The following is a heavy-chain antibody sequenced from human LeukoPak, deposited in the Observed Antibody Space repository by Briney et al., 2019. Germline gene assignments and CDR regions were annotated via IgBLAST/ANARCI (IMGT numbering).Heavy chain of an antibody. D-gene: IGHD3-10*01. Sequence: ASETLSLTCAVYGGSFSGYYWSWIRQPPGKGLEWIGEINHSGSTNYNPPLKSRVTISVDTSKNQFSLKLSSVTAADTAVYYCARRPITMVRGVQKNWFDPWGQGTLVTVSS. V-gene: IGHV4-34*01. J-gene: IGHJ5*02. CDR2: INHSGST. CDR3: ARRPITMVRGVQKNWFDP. CDR1: GGSFSGYY.